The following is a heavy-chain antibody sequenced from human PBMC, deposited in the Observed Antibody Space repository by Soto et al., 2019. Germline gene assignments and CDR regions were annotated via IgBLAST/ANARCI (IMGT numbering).Heavy chain of an antibody. CDR1: GFTFSSYG. CDR3: AKGGGSYQEYSQH. D-gene: IGHD1-26*01. CDR2: ISYDGSNK. Sequence: QVQLVESGGGVVQPGRSLRLSCAASGFTFSSYGMHWVRQAPGKGLEWVAVISYDGSNKYYADSVKGRFTISRDNSKNTLYLQMNSLRAEDTAVYYCAKGGGSYQEYSQHWGQGTLVTVSS. V-gene: IGHV3-30*18. J-gene: IGHJ1*01.